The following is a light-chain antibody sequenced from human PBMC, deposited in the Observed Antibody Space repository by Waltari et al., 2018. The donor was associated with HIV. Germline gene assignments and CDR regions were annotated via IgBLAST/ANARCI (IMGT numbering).Light chain of an antibody. V-gene: IGLV1-47*01. Sequence: QSVLTQPPSASGTPGQRVTISCSGARSDIGSNYVYWYQQLPGTAPKLLIYRNNQRHSGVPDRFAASKSGTSASLAISGLRSEDEADYYCAAWDVSLRGAYVFGTGTKVAVL. CDR1: RSDIGSNY. CDR2: RNN. CDR3: AAWDVSLRGAYV. J-gene: IGLJ1*01.